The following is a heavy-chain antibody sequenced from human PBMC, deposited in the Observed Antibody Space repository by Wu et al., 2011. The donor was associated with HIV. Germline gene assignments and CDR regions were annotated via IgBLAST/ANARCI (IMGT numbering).Heavy chain of an antibody. J-gene: IGHJ6*02. Sequence: EWMEGVNPLFRSQQSLAQKFQGRLTITTDELRTTAYMELSSLKSEDTAVYYCARNTDSVATSLYSLGVWGQGTVVTVSS. CDR2: VNPLFRSQ. D-gene: IGHD5-12*01. CDR3: ARNTDSVATSLYSLGV. V-gene: IGHV1-69*05.